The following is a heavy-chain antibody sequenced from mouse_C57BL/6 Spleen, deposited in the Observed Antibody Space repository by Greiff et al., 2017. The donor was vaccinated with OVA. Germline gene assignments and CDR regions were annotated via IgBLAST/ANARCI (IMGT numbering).Heavy chain of an antibody. D-gene: IGHD1-2*01. CDR3: AREGLGSYYYAMDY. CDR1: GYAFSSYW. Sequence: QVQLQQSGAELVKPGASVKISCKASGYAFSSYWMNWVKQRPGKGLEWIGQIYPGDGDTNYNGKFKGKATLTADKSSSTAYMQLSSLTSEDSAVYFCAREGLGSYYYAMDYWGQGTSVTVSS. J-gene: IGHJ4*01. CDR2: IYPGDGDT. V-gene: IGHV1-80*01.